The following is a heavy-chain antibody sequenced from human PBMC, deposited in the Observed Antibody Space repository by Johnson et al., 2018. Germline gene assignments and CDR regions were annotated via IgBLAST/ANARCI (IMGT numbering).Heavy chain of an antibody. CDR1: GFTFSDSG. J-gene: IGHJ3*02. V-gene: IGHV3-48*02. Sequence: VQLVQSGGGLVQPGGSLRLCCAASGFTFSDSGMNWVRQAPGKGLDWLSYISGTSGTIYYAASVRGRFTIARDNAKNTLYLQMNNLRDEDTAVYYCANDGFSYGYPFDIWGQGTMVIVSS. D-gene: IGHD5-18*01. CDR3: ANDGFSYGYPFDI. CDR2: ISGTSGTI.